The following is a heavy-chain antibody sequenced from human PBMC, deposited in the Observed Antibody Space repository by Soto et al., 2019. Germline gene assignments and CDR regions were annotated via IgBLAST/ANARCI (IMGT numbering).Heavy chain of an antibody. V-gene: IGHV4-34*01. Sequence: PSETLSLTCAVYGGSFSGYYWSWIRQPPGKGLEWIGEINHSGSTNYNPSLKSRVTISVDTSKNQFSLKLSSVTAADTAVYYCARAERVVITPYYFDYWGQGTLVTVSS. CDR3: ARAERVVITPYYFDY. J-gene: IGHJ4*02. CDR1: GGSFSGYY. D-gene: IGHD3-22*01. CDR2: INHSGST.